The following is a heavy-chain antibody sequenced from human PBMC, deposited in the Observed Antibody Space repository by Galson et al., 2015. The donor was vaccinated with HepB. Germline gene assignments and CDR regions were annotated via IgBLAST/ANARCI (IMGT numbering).Heavy chain of an antibody. J-gene: IGHJ4*02. D-gene: IGHD6-6*01. Sequence: SVKVSCKASGYTFTSYGISWVRQAPRQGLEWMGWISAYNGNTNYAQKLQGRVTMTTDTSTSTAYMELRSLRSDDTAVYYCARDRGSSSAPDFDYWGQGTLVTVSS. CDR3: ARDRGSSSAPDFDY. CDR2: ISAYNGNT. V-gene: IGHV1-18*04. CDR1: GYTFTSYG.